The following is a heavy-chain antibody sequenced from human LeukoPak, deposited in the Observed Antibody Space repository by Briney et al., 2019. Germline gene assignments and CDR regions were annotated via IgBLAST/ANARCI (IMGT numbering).Heavy chain of an antibody. V-gene: IGHV3-30*02. Sequence: GGPLRLSCAASGFTFNRYAMHWVRQAPGKGLEWLAFIWYYGSNKYYADSVKGRFTVSRDNSKNTLYLQMNSLRAEDTAVYYCAKDERGYYDSSGFFGAIDYWGQGSLVSVSS. CDR2: IWYYGSNK. J-gene: IGHJ4*02. CDR1: GFTFNRYA. D-gene: IGHD3-22*01. CDR3: AKDERGYYDSSGFFGAIDY.